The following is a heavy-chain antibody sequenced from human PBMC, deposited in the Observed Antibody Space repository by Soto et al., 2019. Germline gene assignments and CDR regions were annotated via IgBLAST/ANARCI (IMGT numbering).Heavy chain of an antibody. Sequence: GGSLRLSCAASGFTFDDYAMHWVRQAPGKGLEWVSLISWDGGSTYYADSVKGRFTISRDNSKNSLYLQMNSLRAEDTALYYCAKDSVVKAYYYYGMDVWGQGTTVTVSS. CDR3: AKDSVVKAYYYYGMDV. D-gene: IGHD2-15*01. V-gene: IGHV3-43D*03. J-gene: IGHJ6*02. CDR1: GFTFDDYA. CDR2: ISWDGGST.